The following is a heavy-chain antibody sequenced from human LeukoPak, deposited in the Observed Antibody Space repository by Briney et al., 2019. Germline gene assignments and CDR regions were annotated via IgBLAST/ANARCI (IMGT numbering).Heavy chain of an antibody. CDR3: ARVKRNRGYFDY. CDR1: GGTFSSYA. CDR2: IIPIFGTA. D-gene: IGHD3-10*01. Sequence: ASVKVSCKASGGTFSSYAISWVRQAPGQGLEWMGGIIPIFGTANYAQKSQGRVTITTDESTSTAYMELSSLRSEDTAVYYCARVKRNRGYFDYWGQGTLVTVSS. J-gene: IGHJ4*02. V-gene: IGHV1-69*05.